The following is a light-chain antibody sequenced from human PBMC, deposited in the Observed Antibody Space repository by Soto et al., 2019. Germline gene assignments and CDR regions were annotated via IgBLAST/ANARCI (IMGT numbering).Light chain of an antibody. CDR1: QSVSSSY. V-gene: IGKV3-20*01. CDR2: GAS. Sequence: EIVLTQSPGTLSLSPGERATLSCRASQSVSSSYLAWYQQNRGQAPRLLIYGASSRAPGIPDRFGGSGSGTDFTLTISRLEPEDFAVYYCQQYGSSRWTFCQGTKVE. J-gene: IGKJ1*01. CDR3: QQYGSSRWT.